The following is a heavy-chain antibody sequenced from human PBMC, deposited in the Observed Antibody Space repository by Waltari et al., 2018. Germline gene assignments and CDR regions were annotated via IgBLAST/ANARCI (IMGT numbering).Heavy chain of an antibody. CDR2: IKHEGNEK. D-gene: IGHD3-10*01. J-gene: IGHJ4*02. Sequence: EAQLVESGGGLVQPGGPLRLSGADSGLTFSSFWMSWVRQAPGKGLEWVATIKHEGNEKHYVDSVKGRFTISRDNAKKSLYLQMNRLRVEDTAVYYCAAGHYFEFWGQGTLVTVSS. CDR3: AAGHYFEF. CDR1: GLTFSSFW. V-gene: IGHV3-7*01.